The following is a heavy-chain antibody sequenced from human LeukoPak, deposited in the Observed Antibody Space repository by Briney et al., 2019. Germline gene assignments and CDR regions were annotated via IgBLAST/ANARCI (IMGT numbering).Heavy chain of an antibody. D-gene: IGHD1-20*01. CDR3: ARGTNWSPLDFDY. CDR1: GFTFSSYA. Sequence: GGSLRLSCAASGFTFSSYAMHWVRQAPGKGLEWVAVISYDGSNKYYADSMKGRFTISRDNAKNSLYLQMNSLRAEDTAVYYCARGTNWSPLDFDYWGQGTLVTVSS. V-gene: IGHV3-30-3*01. CDR2: ISYDGSNK. J-gene: IGHJ4*02.